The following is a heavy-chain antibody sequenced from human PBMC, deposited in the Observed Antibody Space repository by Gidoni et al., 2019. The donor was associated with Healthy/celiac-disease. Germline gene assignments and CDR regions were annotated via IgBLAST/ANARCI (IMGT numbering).Heavy chain of an antibody. CDR2: MNPNSGNT. D-gene: IGHD5-18*01. CDR1: GYTFTSYD. J-gene: IGHJ5*02. Sequence: QVQLVQSGAEVKKPGASVKVSCTASGYTFTSYDINWVRQATGQGLEWMGWMNPNSGNTGYAQKFQGRVTMTRNTSISTAYMELSSLRSEDTAVYYCARDYGYSYFYWFDPWGQGTLVTVSS. CDR3: ARDYGYSYFYWFDP. V-gene: IGHV1-8*01.